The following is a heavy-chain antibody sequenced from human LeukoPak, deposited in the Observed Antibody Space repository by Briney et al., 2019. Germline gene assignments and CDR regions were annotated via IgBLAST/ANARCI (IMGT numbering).Heavy chain of an antibody. CDR3: ANYGSVSYFVY. CDR1: GFTFSNYG. CDR2: ISYDGSNK. D-gene: IGHD3-10*01. Sequence: PGGSLRLSCAASGFTFSNYGMHWVRQAPGKGLEWVALISYDGSNKYYADSVKGRFTISRDNSKNTLYLQMISLRAEDTAVYYCANYGSVSYFVYWGQGTLVTVSS. V-gene: IGHV3-30*18. J-gene: IGHJ4*02.